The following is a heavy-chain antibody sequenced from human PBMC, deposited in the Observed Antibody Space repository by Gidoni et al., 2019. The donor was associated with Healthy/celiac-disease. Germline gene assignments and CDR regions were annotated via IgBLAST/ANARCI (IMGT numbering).Heavy chain of an antibody. D-gene: IGHD3-3*01. CDR1: GFTFSSYI. Sequence: EVQLVESGGGLVKPVGSLRLSCAASGFTFSSYIMNWVRQASGKGLEWVSSISSSSSYIYYADSGKGRFTISRDNAKNSLYLQMNSLIAEDTAVYYCARDPPLRDFWSGYDPYYYYYGMDVWGQGTTVTVSS. CDR2: ISSSSSYI. J-gene: IGHJ6*02. CDR3: ARDPPLRDFWSGYDPYYYYYGMDV. V-gene: IGHV3-21*01.